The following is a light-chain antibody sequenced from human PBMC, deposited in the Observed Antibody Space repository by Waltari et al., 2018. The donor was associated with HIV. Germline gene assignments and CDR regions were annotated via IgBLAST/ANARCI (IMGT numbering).Light chain of an antibody. J-gene: IGLJ2*01. CDR2: EVT. CDR3: SSYTTSGIVV. Sequence: HSALAQPASVSGSAGQSVIISCTGSKYDIGYYNYVSWYQHQSGTAPKALIYEVTSRPSGISSRFSGSKSGDTAFLTISGLQIDDEGDYFCSSYTTSGIVVFGGGTKVTVL. V-gene: IGLV2-14*01. CDR1: KYDIGYYNY.